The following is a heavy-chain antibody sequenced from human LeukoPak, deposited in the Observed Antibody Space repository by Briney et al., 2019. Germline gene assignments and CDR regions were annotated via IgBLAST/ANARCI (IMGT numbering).Heavy chain of an antibody. CDR2: VNPNSGGT. J-gene: IGHJ4*02. CDR3: ARGGDSCGGDCFDY. V-gene: IGHV1-2*02. Sequence: GASVKVSCKASGYTFTGYYLHWMRQAPGQGLEWMGWVNPNSGGTNYAQKFQGRVTMTRDTSISTAYMELSRLRSDDTAVYYCARGGDSCGGDCFDYWGQGTLVTVSS. CDR1: GYTFTGYY. D-gene: IGHD2-21*01.